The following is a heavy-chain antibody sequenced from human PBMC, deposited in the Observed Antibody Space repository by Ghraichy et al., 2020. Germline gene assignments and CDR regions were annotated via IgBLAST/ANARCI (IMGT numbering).Heavy chain of an antibody. J-gene: IGHJ6*02. CDR2: IYSGDNT. CDR1: GFTVSSNY. D-gene: IGHD3-3*01. V-gene: IGHV3-53*01. CDR3: ARGYDFWSGRYGMDV. Sequence: GESLNISCAASGFTVSSNYMSWVRQAPGKGLEWVSVIYSGDNTYYADSVKGRFTISRDNSKNTLYLQMNSLRAEDTAVYYCARGYDFWSGRYGMDVWGQGTTVTVSS.